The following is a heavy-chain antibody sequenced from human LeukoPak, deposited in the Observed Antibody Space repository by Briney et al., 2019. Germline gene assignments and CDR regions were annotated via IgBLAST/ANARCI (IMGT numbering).Heavy chain of an antibody. Sequence: GGSLRLSCAASGFTFSSYAMHWVRQAPGKGLEWVAVISYDGSNKYYADSVKGRFTISRDNSKNTLYLQMNSLRAEDTAVYYCARGPYYHGSGIRSWGQGTLVTVSS. CDR1: GFTFSSYA. V-gene: IGHV3-30*04. CDR2: ISYDGSNK. CDR3: ARGPYYHGSGIRS. J-gene: IGHJ4*02. D-gene: IGHD3-10*01.